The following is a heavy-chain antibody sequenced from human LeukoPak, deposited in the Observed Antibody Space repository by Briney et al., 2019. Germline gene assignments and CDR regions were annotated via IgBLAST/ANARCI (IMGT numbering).Heavy chain of an antibody. Sequence: GGSLRLSCAVSGFTFSNYWMSWVRQAPGKGLEWVANIKQTGNEKYYVDSVRGRFTISRDNAKNSLYLQMNSLRAEDTAVYYCARDSGPWGQGTLVTVSS. CDR1: GFTFSNYW. J-gene: IGHJ5*02. CDR3: ARDSGP. CDR2: IKQTGNEK. V-gene: IGHV3-7*01.